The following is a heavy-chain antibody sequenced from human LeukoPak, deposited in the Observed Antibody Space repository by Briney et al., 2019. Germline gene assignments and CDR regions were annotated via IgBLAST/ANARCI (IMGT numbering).Heavy chain of an antibody. CDR3: ARDSSYASAMDV. CDR2: IWYDGSNN. CDR1: GFTFSSFG. Sequence: GGSLRLSCAASGFTFSSFGMHWVRQAPGKGLEWVAVIWYDGSNNYYADSVKGRFTISRDNSKNTLYLQMNSLRAEDTAVYYCARDSSYASAMDVWGQGTTVTVSS. J-gene: IGHJ6*02. V-gene: IGHV3-33*01. D-gene: IGHD2-2*01.